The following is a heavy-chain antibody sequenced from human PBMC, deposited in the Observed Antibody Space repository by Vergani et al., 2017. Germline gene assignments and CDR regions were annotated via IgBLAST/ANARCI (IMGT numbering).Heavy chain of an antibody. CDR1: GERVSNKSAG. Sequence: QVQLHQSGPGLVKPSQTLSLTCAISGERVSNKSAGWNWIRQSPSRGLEWLGRTYFMSKWYNDYAASVKSRMTINSDTSKNLFSLQLQSVTAADTAVYYCARDSWTSELRGVYWFDTWGQGTLVSVSS. J-gene: IGHJ5*02. CDR3: ARDSWTSELRGVYWFDT. D-gene: IGHD3-10*01. CDR2: TYFMSKWYN. V-gene: IGHV6-1*01.